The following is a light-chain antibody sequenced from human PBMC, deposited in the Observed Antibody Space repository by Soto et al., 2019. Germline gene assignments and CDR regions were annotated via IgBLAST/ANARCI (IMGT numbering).Light chain of an antibody. CDR1: SSNIGAGYD. J-gene: IGLJ1*01. V-gene: IGLV1-40*01. CDR2: GNS. Sequence: QSALTQPPSGSGAPGQRVTISCTGSSSNIGAGYDVHWYQQLPGTAPKLLIYGNSNRPSGVPDRFSGSKSGTSASLAITGLQAEDEADYYCQSYDSSLSGRVFGTGTKVTVL. CDR3: QSYDSSLSGRV.